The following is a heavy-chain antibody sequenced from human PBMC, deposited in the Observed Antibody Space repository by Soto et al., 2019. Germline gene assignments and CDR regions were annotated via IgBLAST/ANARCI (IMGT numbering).Heavy chain of an antibody. D-gene: IGHD3-10*01. CDR3: ARAGPEMDY. CDR1: GGSISSYY. J-gene: IGHJ4*02. Sequence: QVQLQESGPGLVKPSETLSLTCTVSGGSISSYYWSWIRQPPGKGLEWIGYIFYSGSTNCNPSLKSRVTISVDTSKNQFSLKLSSVTAADTAVYYCARAGPEMDYWGQGTLVTVSS. V-gene: IGHV4-59*01. CDR2: IFYSGST.